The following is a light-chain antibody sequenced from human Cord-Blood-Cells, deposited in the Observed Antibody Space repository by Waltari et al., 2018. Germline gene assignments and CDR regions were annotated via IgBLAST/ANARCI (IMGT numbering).Light chain of an antibody. CDR2: GKN. CDR1: RLRSYY. CDR3: QAWDSSTAV. Sequence: PASVALGQKVRITSQGARLRSYYPSWNQQKPGQAPVLVIYGKNNRPSGIPDRFSGSSSGNTASLTITGAQAEDEADYYCQAWDSSTAVFGGGTKLTVL. J-gene: IGLJ2*01. V-gene: IGLV3-19*01.